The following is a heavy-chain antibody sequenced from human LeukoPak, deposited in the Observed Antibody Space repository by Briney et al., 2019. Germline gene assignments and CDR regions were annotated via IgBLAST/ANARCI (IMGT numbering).Heavy chain of an antibody. Sequence: PSETLSLTCAVYGGSFSGYYWSWIRQPPGKGLEWIGEINHSGSTNYNPSLKSRVTISVDTSKNQFSLKLSSVTAADTAVYCCAGGWLFSFDYWGQGTLVTVSS. D-gene: IGHD3-22*01. J-gene: IGHJ4*02. CDR2: INHSGST. CDR1: GGSFSGYY. CDR3: AGGWLFSFDY. V-gene: IGHV4-34*01.